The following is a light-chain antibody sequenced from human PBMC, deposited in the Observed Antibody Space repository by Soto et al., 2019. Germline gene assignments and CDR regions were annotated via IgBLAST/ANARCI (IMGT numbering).Light chain of an antibody. CDR2: GAS. CDR3: QQYGSSGT. CDR1: QSVSNNY. J-gene: IGKJ1*01. Sequence: DIVLTQSRGTLSLSPGERATLSCRASQSVSNNYLAWYKQKPGQAPRLLIYGASNRATGIQDRFSGSGSGTDFPLPISRLEPEDFAVYDCQQYGSSGTFGQGTKVDIK. V-gene: IGKV3-20*01.